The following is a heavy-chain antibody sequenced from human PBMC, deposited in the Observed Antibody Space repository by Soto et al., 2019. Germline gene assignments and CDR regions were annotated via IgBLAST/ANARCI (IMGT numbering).Heavy chain of an antibody. CDR1: GYTFTTFW. CDR3: ARLYCTTSTCDSWFDP. V-gene: IGHV5-10-1*01. CDR2: IDPRDSYV. Sequence: GESLKISCTGFGYTFTTFWISWVRQMPGKGLEWMGRIDPRDSYVNYSPSFQGHVTISVDKSISTAYLQWGSLKASDTAMYYCARLYCTTSTCDSWFDPWGQGTLVTVS. J-gene: IGHJ5*02. D-gene: IGHD2-2*01.